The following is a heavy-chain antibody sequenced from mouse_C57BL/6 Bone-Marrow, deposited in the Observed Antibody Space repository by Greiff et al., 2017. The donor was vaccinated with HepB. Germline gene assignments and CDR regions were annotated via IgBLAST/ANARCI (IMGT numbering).Heavy chain of an antibody. D-gene: IGHD2-14*01. CDR2: ISDGGSYT. CDR3: ARGGASNYRNYSDY. CDR1: GFTFSSYA. Sequence: EVQGVESGGGLVKPGGSLKLSCAASGFTFSSYAMSWVRQTPEKRLEWVATISDGGSYTYYPDNVKGRFTISRDNAKNNLYLQMSHLKSEDTAMYYCARGGASNYRNYSDYWGQGTTLTVSS. J-gene: IGHJ2*01. V-gene: IGHV5-4*01.